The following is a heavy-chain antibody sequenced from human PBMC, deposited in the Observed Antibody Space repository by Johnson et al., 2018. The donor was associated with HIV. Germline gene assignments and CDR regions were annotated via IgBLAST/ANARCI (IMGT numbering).Heavy chain of an antibody. V-gene: IGHV3-30-3*01. D-gene: IGHD3-10*01. J-gene: IGHJ3*02. CDR1: GFTFSSYP. CDR2: ISYDGSTK. Sequence: QVQLVESGGGVVQPGRSLRLSCAASGFTFSSYPMHWVRQAPGTGLEWMAFISYDGSTKYSVDSVKGRFTISRDNAKNSLYLQMNSLRAEDTAVYYCARGTITLIRGVIGFDIWGQGTMVTVSS. CDR3: ARGTITLIRGVIGFDI.